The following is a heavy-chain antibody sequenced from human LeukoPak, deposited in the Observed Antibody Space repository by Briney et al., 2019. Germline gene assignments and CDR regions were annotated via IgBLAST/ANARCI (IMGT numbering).Heavy chain of an antibody. Sequence: PGGSLRLSCAASGSASSRSWIHWVRQAPGKGLVWVSHINNDATRTTYADSVRGRFTISRDNAKNTVSLQMNSLRAEDTAVYYCASDGAYAMAVWGQGTTVTVSS. J-gene: IGHJ6*02. V-gene: IGHV3-74*01. CDR1: GSASSRSW. CDR2: INNDATRT. CDR3: ASDGAYAMAV. D-gene: IGHD1-26*01.